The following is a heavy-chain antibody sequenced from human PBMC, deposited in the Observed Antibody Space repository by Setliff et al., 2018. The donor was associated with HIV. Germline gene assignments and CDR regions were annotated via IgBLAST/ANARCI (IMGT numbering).Heavy chain of an antibody. V-gene: IGHV3-21*01. J-gene: IGHJ3*02. D-gene: IGHD2-2*01. CDR3: ARSRSTRDAFDI. CDR2: ISSSGSYI. CDR1: GFSFFNFA. Sequence: GGSLRLSCATSGFSFFNFALNWVRQAPGKGLEWVSSISSSGSYIYYADSVKGRFTISTDDATKPLFLQMDSLRAEDTAVYYCARSRSTRDAFDIWGQGTMVTVSS.